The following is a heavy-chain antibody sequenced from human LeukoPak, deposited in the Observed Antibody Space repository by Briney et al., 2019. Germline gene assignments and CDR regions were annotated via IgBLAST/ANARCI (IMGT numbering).Heavy chain of an antibody. CDR3: ARGTLRYFDWSPGGWFDP. CDR2: IYYSGST. CDR1: GGSISSGGYY. J-gene: IGHJ5*02. Sequence: SETLSLTCTVSGGSISSGGYYWSWIRQHPGKGLEWIGYIYYSGSTYYNPSLKSRVTISVDTSKNQFSLKLSSVTAADTAVYYCARGTLRYFDWSPGGWFDPWGQGTLVTVSS. D-gene: IGHD3-9*01. V-gene: IGHV4-31*03.